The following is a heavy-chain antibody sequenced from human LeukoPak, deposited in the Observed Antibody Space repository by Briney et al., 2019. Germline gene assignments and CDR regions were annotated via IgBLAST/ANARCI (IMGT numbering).Heavy chain of an antibody. CDR3: ARDLSFTYYYDSSGYLNPLCFDY. CDR2: FSAYNGNT. CDR1: GYTFTSYG. D-gene: IGHD3-22*01. Sequence: ASVKVSCKASGYTFTSYGISWVRRAPGQGLGWMGWFSAYNGNTNYAQKLQGRVTMTTDTSTSTAYMELRSLRSDDTAVYYCARDLSFTYYYDSSGYLNPLCFDYWGQGTLVTVSS. J-gene: IGHJ4*02. V-gene: IGHV1-18*01.